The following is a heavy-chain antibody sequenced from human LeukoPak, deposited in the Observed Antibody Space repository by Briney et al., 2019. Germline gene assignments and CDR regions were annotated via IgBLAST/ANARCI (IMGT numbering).Heavy chain of an antibody. CDR1: GFTFSGSA. D-gene: IGHD2-21*02. V-gene: IGHV3-73*01. CDR2: IRSKANSYAT. CDR3: TRLWVTGFDP. Sequence: PGGSLRLSCAASGFTFSGSAMHWVRQASGKGLEWVGRIRSKANSYATAYAASVKGRFTISRDDSKNTAYLQMNSLKTEDTAVYYCTRLWVTGFDPWGQGTLVTVSS. J-gene: IGHJ5*02.